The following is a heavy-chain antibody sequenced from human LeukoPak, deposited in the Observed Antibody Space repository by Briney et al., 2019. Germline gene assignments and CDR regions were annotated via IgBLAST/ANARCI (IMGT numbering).Heavy chain of an antibody. Sequence: LETLSLTCTVSGGPISSYYWSGIRQPPGKGLEWIGYIYLYNSVSTNYNPSLKGRVTISVDTSKNQFSLKLTSVTAADTAVYYCARSIRFDSWGQGSLVTVSA. V-gene: IGHV4-59*01. J-gene: IGHJ5*01. CDR2: IYLYNSVST. CDR1: GGPISSYY. CDR3: ARSIRFDS.